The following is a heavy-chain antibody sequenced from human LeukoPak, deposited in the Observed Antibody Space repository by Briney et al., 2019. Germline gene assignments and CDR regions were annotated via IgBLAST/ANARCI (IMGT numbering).Heavy chain of an antibody. Sequence: PGRSLRLSCAASGFSFSSYGMHWVRQAPGKGLEWVAVISYDGSNKYHADSVKGRFTISRDNSKNTLYLQMNSLRVEGTAVYYCAKGGIPDDPWGQGTLVTVSS. J-gene: IGHJ5*02. CDR2: ISYDGSNK. D-gene: IGHD2-21*01. CDR3: AKGGIPDDP. CDR1: GFSFSSYG. V-gene: IGHV3-30*18.